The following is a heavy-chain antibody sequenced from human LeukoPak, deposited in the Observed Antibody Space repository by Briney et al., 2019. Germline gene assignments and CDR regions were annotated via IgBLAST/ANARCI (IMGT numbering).Heavy chain of an antibody. CDR1: GFTFSSYG. D-gene: IGHD6-6*01. J-gene: IGHJ4*02. CDR3: AKSLRAARPVFDY. Sequence: PGGSLRLSCAASGFTFSSYGMHWVRQAPGKGLEWVAVIWYDGSNKYYADFVKGRFTISRDNSKNTLYLQMNSLRAEDTAVYYCAKSLRAARPVFDYWGQGTLVTVSS. CDR2: IWYDGSNK. V-gene: IGHV3-33*06.